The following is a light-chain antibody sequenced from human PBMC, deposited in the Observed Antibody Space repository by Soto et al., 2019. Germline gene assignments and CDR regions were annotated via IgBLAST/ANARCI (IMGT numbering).Light chain of an antibody. Sequence: QSALTQPPSASGTPGQRVTISCSGSSSNFGSNYVYWYQQLPGTAPKLLIYRNNQRPSGVPDRFSGSKSGTSASLAISGLRSEDEADYYCAAWDDSLSGYGFGTGTKVTVL. CDR1: SSNFGSNY. CDR3: AAWDDSLSGYG. V-gene: IGLV1-47*01. J-gene: IGLJ1*01. CDR2: RNN.